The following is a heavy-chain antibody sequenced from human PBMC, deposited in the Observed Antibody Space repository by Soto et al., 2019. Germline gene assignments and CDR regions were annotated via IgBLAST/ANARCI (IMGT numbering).Heavy chain of an antibody. Sequence: QGQLVQSGAEVKKPGASVKVSCTAAGYTFTSYGSSWLRQAPGQGLEWMGWLSAYNGNTNYAQKLQGRVTMTTDTSTSTAYMELRSLGSDDTAVYYCARPRGYSYGFDDWGQGTRVTVSS. CDR2: LSAYNGNT. V-gene: IGHV1-18*01. J-gene: IGHJ4*02. D-gene: IGHD5-18*01. CDR1: GYTFTSYG. CDR3: ARPRGYSYGFDD.